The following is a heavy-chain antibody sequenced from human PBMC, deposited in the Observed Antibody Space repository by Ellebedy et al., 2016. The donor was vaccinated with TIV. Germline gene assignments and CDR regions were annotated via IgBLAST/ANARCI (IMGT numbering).Heavy chain of an antibody. Sequence: GESLKTSCAGSGFIFGNYGMHWVRQAPGKGLEWVAVISYDKRNKYYADSVKGRFTISRDNSNNMMYLQMNSLNSEDTAVYYCAKDANFGGTDWGQGTLVTVSS. CDR2: ISYDKRNK. CDR3: AKDANFGGTD. CDR1: GFIFGNYG. J-gene: IGHJ4*02. D-gene: IGHD4-23*01. V-gene: IGHV3-30*18.